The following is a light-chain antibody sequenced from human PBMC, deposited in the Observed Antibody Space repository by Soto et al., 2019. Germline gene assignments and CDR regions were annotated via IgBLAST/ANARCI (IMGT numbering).Light chain of an antibody. CDR2: AAS. CDR1: QGISND. J-gene: IGKJ1*01. CDR3: QKYNSAPWT. V-gene: IGKV1-27*01. Sequence: DIKMTQSPSSLSASVGDRVTITCRASQGISNDLAWYQQKPGKVPKLLIYAASTLQSGVPSRFSGSGSGTDCTRTISSLQPEDVATYYCQKYNSAPWTFCQGTKVESK.